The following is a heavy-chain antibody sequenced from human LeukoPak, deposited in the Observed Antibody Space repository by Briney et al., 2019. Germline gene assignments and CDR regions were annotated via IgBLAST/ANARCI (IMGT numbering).Heavy chain of an antibody. CDR2: VSGTGSNT. Sequence: GGSLRLSCAASGFTFSSYAMSWVRQAPGKGLEWVSAVSGTGSNTYYADSLKGRFIISRDNSKSTLYLQMNSLRVEDTAVYYCAKDGPYSSNLGAFDVWGQGTMVTVSS. CDR3: AKDGPYSSNLGAFDV. V-gene: IGHV3-23*01. CDR1: GFTFSSYA. J-gene: IGHJ3*01. D-gene: IGHD6-13*01.